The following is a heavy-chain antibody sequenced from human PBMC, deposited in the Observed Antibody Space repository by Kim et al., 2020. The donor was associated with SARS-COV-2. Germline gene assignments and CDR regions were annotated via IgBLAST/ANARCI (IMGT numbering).Heavy chain of an antibody. V-gene: IGHV1-18*01. CDR1: GYTFISNG. CDR2: ISAYNGNT. CDR3: ARGGCSGGTCYNWFDP. J-gene: IGHJ5*02. D-gene: IGHD2-15*01. Sequence: ASVKVSCKASGYTFISNGINWVRQPPGQGLEWMGWISAYNGNTNYAQKFQGRVTMTTDTSTSTAYMEQRSRRSDDTAVYYCARGGCSGGTCYNWFDPWGQGTLVTVSS.